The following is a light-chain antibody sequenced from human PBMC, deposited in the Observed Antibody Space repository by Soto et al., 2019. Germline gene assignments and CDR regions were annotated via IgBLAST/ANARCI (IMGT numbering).Light chain of an antibody. CDR3: SSYSISTAYL. J-gene: IGLJ1*01. CDR2: EVS. V-gene: IGLV2-14*01. Sequence: QSALTQPASVSGSPGQSITISCTGTSSDVGGYNYVSWYQQHPGKAPKLMIYEVSNRPSGVSYRFSGSKSGNTASLTISGLQAEDEADYFCSSYSISTAYLFGTGTQLTVL. CDR1: SSDVGGYNY.